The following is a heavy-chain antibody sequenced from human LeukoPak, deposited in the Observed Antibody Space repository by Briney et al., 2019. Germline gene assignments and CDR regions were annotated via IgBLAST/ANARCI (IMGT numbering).Heavy chain of an antibody. Sequence: GGSLRLSCAASGFTFSYYFMSWVRHAPGKGLEWVSAISGSGGSTYYADSVKGRFTISRDNSKNTLYLQMNSLRAEDTALYYCARGIGLGATFFDYWGQGTLVTVSS. V-gene: IGHV3-23*01. J-gene: IGHJ4*02. CDR1: GFTFSYYF. CDR2: ISGSGGST. CDR3: ARGIGLGATFFDY. D-gene: IGHD1-26*01.